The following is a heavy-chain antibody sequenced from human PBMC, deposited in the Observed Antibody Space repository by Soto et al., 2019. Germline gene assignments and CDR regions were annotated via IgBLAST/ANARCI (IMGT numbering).Heavy chain of an antibody. J-gene: IGHJ3*02. CDR3: ARNFES. V-gene: IGHV4-34*01. Sequence: PSETLSLTCAVYGGSFSGYYWTWFRQPPGKGLEWIGDISHSGTTNYNPSLKSRVTISKDTSKNQFSLKLSSVTAADTAVYYCARNFESWDRGTGVTVSS. CDR1: GGSFSGYY. CDR2: ISHSGTT.